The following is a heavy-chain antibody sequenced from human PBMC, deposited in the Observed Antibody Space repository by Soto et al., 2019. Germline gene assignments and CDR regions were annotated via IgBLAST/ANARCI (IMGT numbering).Heavy chain of an antibody. J-gene: IGHJ4*02. CDR1: GYIFTQYS. Sequence: ASVKVSCKASGYIFTQYSIHWVRQAPGLGLECMGWVNTANGDTQYSLKFQDRVTFSRXAXXRXXXMXVXXLRXEATATYFCARGGYSQITDSFDYWGQGARVTVSS. CDR2: VNTANGDT. V-gene: IGHV1-3*04. CDR3: ARGGYSQITDSFDY. D-gene: IGHD2-15*01.